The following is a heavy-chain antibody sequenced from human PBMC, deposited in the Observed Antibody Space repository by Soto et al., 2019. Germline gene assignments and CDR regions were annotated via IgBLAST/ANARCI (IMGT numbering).Heavy chain of an antibody. CDR2: ISSSSSYI. Sequence: EVQLVESGGGLVKPGGSLRLSCAASGFTFSSYSMNWVRQAPGKGLEWVSSISSSSSYIYYADSVKGRFTISRDNAKNSLYLQMNSLRAEDTAVYYCARDSAIWFGEIYGMDVWGQGTTVTVSS. CDR1: GFTFSSYS. D-gene: IGHD3-10*01. CDR3: ARDSAIWFGEIYGMDV. J-gene: IGHJ6*02. V-gene: IGHV3-21*01.